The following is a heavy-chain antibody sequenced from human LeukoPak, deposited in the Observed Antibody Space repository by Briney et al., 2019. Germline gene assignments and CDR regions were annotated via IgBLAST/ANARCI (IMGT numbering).Heavy chain of an antibody. J-gene: IGHJ4*02. CDR3: AKDLRHFGDIVVVTADFDY. V-gene: IGHV3-23*01. CDR2: ISGSGGST. D-gene: IGHD2-21*02. CDR1: GFPFSTYA. Sequence: GGSLRLSCAASGFPFSTYAMSWVRQTPGKGLEWVSAISGSGGSTYYADSVKGRFTISRDNSKNTLYLQMNSLRAEDTATYYCAKDLRHFGDIVVVTADFDYWGQRTLVTVSS.